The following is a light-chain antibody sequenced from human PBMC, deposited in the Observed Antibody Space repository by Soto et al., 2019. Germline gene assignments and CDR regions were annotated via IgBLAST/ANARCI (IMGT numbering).Light chain of an antibody. CDR3: QSYDRSLSGFV. V-gene: IGLV1-40*01. CDR2: GDY. J-gene: IGLJ1*01. CDR1: SSNIGADYD. Sequence: QSVLTQPPSVSGAPGQRVTISCTGSSSNIGADYDVHWYQHLPGTAPKLLIFGDYNRPSGVPDRISGSRSGTSASLAITGRQAEDEADYYCQSYDRSLSGFVFGTGTKLTVL.